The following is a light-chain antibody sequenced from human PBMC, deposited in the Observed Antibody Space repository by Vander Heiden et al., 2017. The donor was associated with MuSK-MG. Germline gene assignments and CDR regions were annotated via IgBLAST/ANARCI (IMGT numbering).Light chain of an antibody. Sequence: DIQMTQSPSSLSASVGDRVTISCRASQSISSYLNWYQQQPGKAPKLLIYAASSLQSGVPSRFSGSGSGTDFTLTISSLHPEDFATYYCQQSDSTPQTFGQGTKVEIK. V-gene: IGKV1-39*01. J-gene: IGKJ1*01. CDR3: QQSDSTPQT. CDR2: AAS. CDR1: QSISSY.